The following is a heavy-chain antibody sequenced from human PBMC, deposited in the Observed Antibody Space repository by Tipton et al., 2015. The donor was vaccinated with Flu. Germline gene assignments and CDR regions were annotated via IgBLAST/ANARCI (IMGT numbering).Heavy chain of an antibody. D-gene: IGHD3-22*01. Sequence: QLVQSGGGVVQPGRSLRLSCAASGFTFSSYAMHWVRQAPGKGLEWVAVISYDGSNKYYADSVKGRFTISRDNSKNTLYLQMNSLRAEDTAVYYCARGTYYYDSSGYYFPLYYYYGMDVWGQGTTVTVSS. CDR1: GFTFSSYA. J-gene: IGHJ6*02. CDR2: ISYDGSNK. V-gene: IGHV3-30*01. CDR3: ARGTYYYDSSGYYFPLYYYYGMDV.